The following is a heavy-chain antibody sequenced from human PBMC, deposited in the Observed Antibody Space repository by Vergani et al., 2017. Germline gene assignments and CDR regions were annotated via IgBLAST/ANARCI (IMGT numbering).Heavy chain of an antibody. J-gene: IGHJ1*01. D-gene: IGHD2-2*01. CDR3: ASGVPGYQLATQYFQH. CDR1: GFTFGSYS. V-gene: IGHV3-21*01. CDR2: ISSSSSYR. Sequence: EVQLVESGGGLVKPGGSLRLSCVASGFTFGSYSMNWVRQAPGKGLEWVSFISSSSSYRYYAESVKGRFTISRDNGEYSLLLQMNSLRPEDTAVYYCASGVPGYQLATQYFQHWAQGTLVTVSS.